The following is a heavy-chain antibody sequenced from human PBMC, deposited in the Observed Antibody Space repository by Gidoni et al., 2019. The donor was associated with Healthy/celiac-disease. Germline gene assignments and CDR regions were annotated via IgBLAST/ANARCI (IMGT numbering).Heavy chain of an antibody. D-gene: IGHD3-10*01. CDR1: GFTFSSCA. Sequence: EVQLLESGGGLVQPGGSLRLSCAASGFTFSSCAMSWVRQAPGKGLEWVSSISRSGDTTYYADSVKGRFTISRDNSKTTLYLQMNSLRAEDTAVYYCAKPSSLSGTLPLFDYWGQGTLVTVSS. CDR2: ISRSGDTT. CDR3: AKPSSLSGTLPLFDY. V-gene: IGHV3-23*01. J-gene: IGHJ4*02.